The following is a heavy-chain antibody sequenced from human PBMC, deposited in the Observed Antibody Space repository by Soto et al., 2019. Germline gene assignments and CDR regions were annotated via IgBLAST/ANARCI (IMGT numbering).Heavy chain of an antibody. D-gene: IGHD3-16*01. CDR3: ATAFPMGAPFYFDY. CDR2: ISYDANNR. J-gene: IGHJ4*02. Sequence: GGSLRLSCVVSGLNFRAYGMHWVRQAPGRGLEWVAFISYDANNRNYADSVKGRFTISRDNFKNTLFLQMSSLKDEDTALYYCATAFPMGAPFYFDYWGQGTLVTVSS. CDR1: GLNFRAYG. V-gene: IGHV3-30*03.